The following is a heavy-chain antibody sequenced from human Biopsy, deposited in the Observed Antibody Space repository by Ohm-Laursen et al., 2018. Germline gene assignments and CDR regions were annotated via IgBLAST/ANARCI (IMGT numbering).Heavy chain of an antibody. CDR2: IFYTGIT. J-gene: IGHJ5*01. V-gene: IGHV4-39*01. CDR1: GGSVSSNTDY. Sequence: TLSLTCTVSGGSVSSNTDYWAWLRQPPGKGLEWIGSIFYTGITFYNPSLKSRDSISVDTSKNQLFLDLNSVTASDTALYCCARHPTGFWFDPWGQGTLVIVSS. CDR3: ARHPTGFWFDP.